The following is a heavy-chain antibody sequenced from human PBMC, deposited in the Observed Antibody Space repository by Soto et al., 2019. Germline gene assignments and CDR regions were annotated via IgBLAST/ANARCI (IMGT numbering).Heavy chain of an antibody. V-gene: IGHV1-18*01. J-gene: IGHJ6*02. D-gene: IGHD2-2*01. CDR1: GYTFTSYG. CDR3: ARLYCISTSCYLGMDV. CDR2: ISAYNGNT. Sequence: QVQLVQSGAEVKKPGASVKVSCKASGYTFTSYGISWVRQAPGQGLEWMGWISAYNGNTNYAQKIQGRVTMTTXTXTGXAYMELRSLRSDDTAVYYCARLYCISTSCYLGMDVWGQGTTVTVSS.